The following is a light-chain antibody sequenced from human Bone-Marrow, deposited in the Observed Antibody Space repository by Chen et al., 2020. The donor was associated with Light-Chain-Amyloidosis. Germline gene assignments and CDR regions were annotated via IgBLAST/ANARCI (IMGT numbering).Light chain of an antibody. CDR2: DDS. J-gene: IGLJ3*02. Sequence: SYVLTQPSSVSVAPGQTATIACGGNNIGSTSVHWYQQTPGQPPLLVVYDDSDRPSGIPARLSGSNSGNTATLTISRVEAGDEAAYYCQVWDRSSDRPVFGGGTKLTVL. V-gene: IGLV3-21*02. CDR1: NIGSTS. CDR3: QVWDRSSDRPV.